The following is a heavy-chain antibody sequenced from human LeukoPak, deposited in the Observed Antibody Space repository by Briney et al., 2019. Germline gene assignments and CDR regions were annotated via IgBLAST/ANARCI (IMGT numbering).Heavy chain of an antibody. CDR2: FSAYNGNT. CDR3: ARSQTYYYDSSGYPAWAFDI. V-gene: IGHV1-18*01. Sequence: GASVKVSCKASDYTFTSYGISWVRQAPGQGLEWMGWFSAYNGNTNYAQKLQGRVTMTTDTSTSTAYMELRSLRSNDTAVYYCARSQTYYYDSSGYPAWAFDIWGQGTMVTVSS. J-gene: IGHJ3*02. CDR1: DYTFTSYG. D-gene: IGHD3-22*01.